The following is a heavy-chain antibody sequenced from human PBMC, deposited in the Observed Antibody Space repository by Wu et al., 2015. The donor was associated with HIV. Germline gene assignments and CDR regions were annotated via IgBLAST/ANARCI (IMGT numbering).Heavy chain of an antibody. CDR3: ARDGRLDCSSTSCHTYFDY. V-gene: IGHV1-69*12. CDR1: GGTFSSYA. CDR2: IIPIFGTA. J-gene: IGHJ4*02. Sequence: QVQLVQSGAEVKKPGSSVKVSCKASGGTFSSYAISWVRQAPGQGLEWMGGIIPIFGTANYAQKFQGRVTITADESTSTAYMELSSLRSEDTAVYYCARDGRLDCSSTSCHTYFDYWGQGTLVTVSS. D-gene: IGHD2-2*01.